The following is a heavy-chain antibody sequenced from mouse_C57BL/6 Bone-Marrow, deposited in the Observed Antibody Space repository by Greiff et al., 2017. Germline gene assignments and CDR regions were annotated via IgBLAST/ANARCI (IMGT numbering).Heavy chain of an antibody. V-gene: IGHV1-5*01. D-gene: IGHD1-1*01. CDR1: GYTFTSYW. Sequence: VQLQQSGTVLARPGASVKMSCKTSGYTFTSYWMHWVKQRPGQGLEWIGAIYPGNSDTSYNQKFKGKAKLTAVTSASTAYMELSSLTNEYSAVYYCTNNYYGSPYYYAMDYWGQATSVTVSS. CDR2: IYPGNSDT. J-gene: IGHJ4*01. CDR3: TNNYYGSPYYYAMDY.